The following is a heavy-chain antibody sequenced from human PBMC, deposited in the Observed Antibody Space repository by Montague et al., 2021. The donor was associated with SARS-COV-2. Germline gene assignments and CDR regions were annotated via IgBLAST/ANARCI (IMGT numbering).Heavy chain of an antibody. CDR2: YS. Sequence: YSYYAPSVRGRLTVNPDSSKNEFSLELNYVTPEDTAVYYCVRYSGWFYFDFWGQGTLVTVSS. V-gene: IGHV6-1*01. J-gene: IGHJ4*02. CDR3: VRYSGWFYFDF. D-gene: IGHD6-19*01.